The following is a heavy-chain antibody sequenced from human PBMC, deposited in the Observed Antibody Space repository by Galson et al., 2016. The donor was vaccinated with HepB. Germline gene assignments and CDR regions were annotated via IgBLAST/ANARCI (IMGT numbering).Heavy chain of an antibody. Sequence: SLRLSCAVSGFTFRSFHFNWVRQAPGRGLEWVSFISTRSSDISYGNSVRGRFTVFRDDANGTLYLQMDSLRADDTAVYYCTREWDYWGQGTLVTVSS. J-gene: IGHJ4*02. V-gene: IGHV3-48*01. CDR3: TREWDY. CDR2: ISTRSSDI. CDR1: GFTFRSFH.